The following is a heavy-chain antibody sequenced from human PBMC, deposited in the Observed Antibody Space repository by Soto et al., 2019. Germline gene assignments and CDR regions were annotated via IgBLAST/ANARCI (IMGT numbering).Heavy chain of an antibody. CDR3: AREGAYDFWSGSSYYYYMDV. CDR1: GFTFSSYG. CDR2: IWYDGSNK. D-gene: IGHD3-3*01. V-gene: IGHV3-33*01. J-gene: IGHJ6*03. Sequence: GGSLRLSCAASGFTFSSYGMHWVRQAPGKGLEWVAVIWYDGSNKYYADSVKGRFTISRDNSKNTLYLQMNSLRAEDTAVYYCAREGAYDFWSGSSYYYYMDVWGKGTTVTVSS.